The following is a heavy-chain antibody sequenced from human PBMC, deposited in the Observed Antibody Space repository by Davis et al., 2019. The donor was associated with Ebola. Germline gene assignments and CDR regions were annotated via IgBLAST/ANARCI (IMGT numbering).Heavy chain of an antibody. Sequence: TLSLTCAVSGGSISSGGDSWSWIRQPPGKGLEGIGYIDHSGRTYYNASLKSRVTISVDSSKNQFSLKLSSVTAAATAVYYCARGGRGRYRPWYYYYGMDVWGQGTTVTVSS. CDR1: GGSISSGGDS. D-gene: IGHD3-16*02. CDR3: ARGGRGRYRPWYYYYGMDV. V-gene: IGHV4-30-2*01. CDR2: IDHSGRT. J-gene: IGHJ6*02.